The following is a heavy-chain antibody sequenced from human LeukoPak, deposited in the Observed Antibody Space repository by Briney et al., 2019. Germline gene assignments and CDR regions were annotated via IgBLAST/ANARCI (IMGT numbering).Heavy chain of an antibody. D-gene: IGHD3-10*01. CDR1: GYTFTVYY. CDR3: ATELAMVRGVIGY. J-gene: IGHJ4*02. V-gene: IGHV1-2*02. CDR2: INPNSGGT. Sequence: ASVKVSCKASGYTFTVYYMHWVRQAPGQGLEWMGWINPNSGGTNYAQKFQGRVIMTRDTSISTAYMELSRLRSDDTAVYYCATELAMVRGVIGYWGQGTLVTVSS.